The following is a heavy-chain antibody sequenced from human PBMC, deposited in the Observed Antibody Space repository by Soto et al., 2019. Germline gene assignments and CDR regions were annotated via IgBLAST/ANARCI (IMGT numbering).Heavy chain of an antibody. CDR2: VSGAASHT. J-gene: IGHJ4*02. D-gene: IGHD3-9*01. CDR1: GFTPTTTP. Sequence: GGSLRLSCAGSGFTPTTTPLSWVRQPPGKGLEWVATVSGAASHTYYVDSVRGRFFISRDNSKNTVTLQMNNLTVDDTAVYYCATSFRYFDNWGQGTRVTVSS. V-gene: IGHV3-23*01. CDR3: ATSFRYFDN.